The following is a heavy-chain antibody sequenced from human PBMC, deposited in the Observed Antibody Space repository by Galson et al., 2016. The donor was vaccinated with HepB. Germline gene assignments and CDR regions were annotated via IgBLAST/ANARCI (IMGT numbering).Heavy chain of an antibody. CDR2: IDWDNNE. V-gene: IGHV2-70*11. Sequence: PALVKPTQTLTLTCTFSGFSLRTNGMCVSWIRQPPGKALEWLARIDWDNNEYRSPSLRTRLTISKDTSKNQVVLTMTNLDPEDTATYYCARTPRHCRGDGYIDYWGQGALVTISS. CDR3: ARTPRHCRGDGYIDY. J-gene: IGHJ4*01. D-gene: IGHD2-21*01. CDR1: GFSLRTNGMC.